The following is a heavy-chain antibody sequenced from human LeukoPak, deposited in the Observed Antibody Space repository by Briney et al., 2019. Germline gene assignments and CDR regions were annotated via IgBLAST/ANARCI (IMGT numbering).Heavy chain of an antibody. CDR3: ARAMRSGYDY. Sequence: GGSLRLSCAASGFTFSTYGMNWVRPAPGKRLEWVSYISHDSDSIYYADSVKGRFTISRDNAENSLYLQMNSLRDEDTAAYYCARAMRSGYDYWGQGTLVTVSS. CDR2: ISHDSDSI. V-gene: IGHV3-48*02. D-gene: IGHD5-12*01. CDR1: GFTFSTYG. J-gene: IGHJ4*02.